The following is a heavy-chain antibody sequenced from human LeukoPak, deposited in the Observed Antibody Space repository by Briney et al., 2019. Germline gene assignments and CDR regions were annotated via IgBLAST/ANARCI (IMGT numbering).Heavy chain of an antibody. CDR3: ARAYEYGWFDP. V-gene: IGHV1-2*02. D-gene: IGHD4/OR15-4a*01. CDR2: INTKTGDK. J-gene: IGHJ5*02. Sequence: ASVKVSCKASGYSFTGHYLHWVRQAPGQGLEWMGWINTKTGDKTYAQKFQGRVTMTWDTSITTAYMELSSLRSDDTAVYYCARAYEYGWFDPWGQGTQVTVSS. CDR1: GYSFTGHY.